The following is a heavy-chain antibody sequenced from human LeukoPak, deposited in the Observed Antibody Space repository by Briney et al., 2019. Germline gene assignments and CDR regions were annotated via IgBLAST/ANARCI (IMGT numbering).Heavy chain of an antibody. D-gene: IGHD3-9*01. J-gene: IGHJ4*02. CDR2: IRRHGDSDTT. CDR1: GVTISSSG. Sequence: GGSLRLSCAASGVTISSSGIHWVRQAPGKGLEWLGSIRRHGDSDTTKYAALLKGNTTISNADYRNTAQLKRNSMDTEDTAVYYCAGDYNFLTGLNYWGQGTLVTVSS. V-gene: IGHV3-73*01. CDR3: AGDYNFLTGLNY.